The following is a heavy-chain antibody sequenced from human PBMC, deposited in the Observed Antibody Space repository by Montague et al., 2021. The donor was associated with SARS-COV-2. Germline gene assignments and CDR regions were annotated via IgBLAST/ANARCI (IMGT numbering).Heavy chain of an antibody. D-gene: IGHD2-8*01. J-gene: IGHJ6*02. CDR2: IYYSGST. CDR1: GGSISGYY. CDR3: ARLLRSCSNGVCRTYYYYAMDV. Sequence: SETLSLTCTVSGGSISGYYCCWIRQSPGEGLEWIWYIYYSGSTKXNPXFESRVAVSVDRSKNQVSLKLSSVTPADTAVYYCARLLRSCSNGVCRTYYYYAMDVWGQGTTVTVSS. V-gene: IGHV4-59*01.